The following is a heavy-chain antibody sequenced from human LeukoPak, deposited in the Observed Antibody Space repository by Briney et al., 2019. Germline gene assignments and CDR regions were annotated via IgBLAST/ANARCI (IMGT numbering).Heavy chain of an antibody. D-gene: IGHD5-24*01. CDR3: AKNSWLQFDEQYYFDY. CDR1: GGTFSSYA. V-gene: IGHV1-69*04. J-gene: IGHJ4*02. CDR2: IIPILGIA. Sequence: SVKVSCKASGGTFSSYAISWVRQAPGQGLEWMGRIIPILGIANYAQKFQGRVTITADKSTSTAYMELSSLRSEDTAVYYCAKNSWLQFDEQYYFDYWGQGTLVTVSS.